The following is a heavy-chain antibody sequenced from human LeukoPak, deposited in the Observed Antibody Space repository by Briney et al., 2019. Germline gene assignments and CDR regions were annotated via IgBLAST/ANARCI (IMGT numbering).Heavy chain of an antibody. CDR3: ARGRPLWFGELQPSYFDY. D-gene: IGHD3-10*01. Sequence: SETLSLTCTVSGGSISSYYWSWIRQPAGKGLEWIGRIYTSGSTNYNPSLKSRVTMSVDTSKNQFSLKLSSVTAANTAVYYCARGRPLWFGELQPSYFDYWGQGTLVTVSS. CDR2: IYTSGST. J-gene: IGHJ4*02. CDR1: GGSISSYY. V-gene: IGHV4-4*07.